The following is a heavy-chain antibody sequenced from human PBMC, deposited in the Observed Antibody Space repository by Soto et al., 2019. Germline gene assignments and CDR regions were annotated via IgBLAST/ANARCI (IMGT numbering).Heavy chain of an antibody. Sequence: PGGSLRLSCAASGFIFSNAGINRVRQAPGKGLEWVSAISGSGGSTYYADSVKGRFTISRDNSKNTLYLQMNSLRAEDTAVYYCAKDLVAVAGWDYYYYGMDVWGQGTTVTVSS. CDR3: AKDLVAVAGWDYYYYGMDV. J-gene: IGHJ6*02. CDR1: GFIFSNAG. V-gene: IGHV3-23*01. CDR2: ISGSGGST. D-gene: IGHD6-19*01.